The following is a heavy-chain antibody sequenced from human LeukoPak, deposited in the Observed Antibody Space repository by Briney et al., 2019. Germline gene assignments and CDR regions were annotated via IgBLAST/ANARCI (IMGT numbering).Heavy chain of an antibody. V-gene: IGHV4-39*07. CDR3: ASQARSGSYTPNNWFDP. J-gene: IGHJ5*02. D-gene: IGHD1-26*01. CDR1: GGSISSSSYY. CDR2: IYYSGST. Sequence: SETLSLTCTVSGGSISSSSYYWGWIRQPPGKGLEWIGSIYYSGSTYYNPSLKSRVTISVDTSKNQFSLKLSSVTAADTAVYYCASQARSGSYTPNNWFDPWGQGTLVTVSS.